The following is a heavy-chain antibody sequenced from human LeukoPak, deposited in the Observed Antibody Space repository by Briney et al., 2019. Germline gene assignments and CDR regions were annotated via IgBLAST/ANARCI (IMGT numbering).Heavy chain of an antibody. D-gene: IGHD2-15*01. Sequence: SETLSLTCAVSGGSISSSNWWSWVRQPPGKGLEWIGEIYHSGSTNYNPSLKSRVTISVDKSKNQFSLKLSSVTAADTAVYYCARATNLYCSGGSCYSGLDPWGQGTLVTVSS. CDR3: ARATNLYCSGGSCYSGLDP. V-gene: IGHV4-4*02. CDR2: IYHSGST. J-gene: IGHJ5*02. CDR1: GGSISSSNW.